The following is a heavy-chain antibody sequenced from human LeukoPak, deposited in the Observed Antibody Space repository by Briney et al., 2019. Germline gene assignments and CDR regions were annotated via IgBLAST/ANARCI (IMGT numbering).Heavy chain of an antibody. Sequence: PSETLSLTCAVYGGSFSGYYWSWIRQPPGKGLEWIGEINHSGSTNYNPSLKSRVTMSVDTSKNQFSLKLSSVTAADTAVYYCARMGSGWYYFDYWGQGTLVTVSS. D-gene: IGHD6-19*01. J-gene: IGHJ4*02. CDR1: GGSFSGYY. CDR2: INHSGST. V-gene: IGHV4-34*01. CDR3: ARMGSGWYYFDY.